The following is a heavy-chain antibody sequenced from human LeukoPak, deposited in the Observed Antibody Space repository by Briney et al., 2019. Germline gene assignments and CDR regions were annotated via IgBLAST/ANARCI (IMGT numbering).Heavy chain of an antibody. V-gene: IGHV3-53*01. CDR2: ISRDGST. Sequence: PGGSLRLSCAASGFTVSSNHMSWVRQAPGKGLEWVSVISRDGSTYYADSVKGRFTISRDKSKNTPYLQVNSLRAEDTAMYYCARVSSGTYSFGYWGQGTLVTVSS. J-gene: IGHJ4*02. D-gene: IGHD3-3*01. CDR1: GFTVSSNH. CDR3: ARVSSGTYSFGY.